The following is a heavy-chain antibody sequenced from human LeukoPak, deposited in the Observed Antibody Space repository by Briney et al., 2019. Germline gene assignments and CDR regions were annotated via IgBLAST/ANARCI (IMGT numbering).Heavy chain of an antibody. J-gene: IGHJ5*02. Sequence: GGSLRLSCAASGFTFSSYAMSWVRQAPGKGLEWVSAISGSGGSIYYADSVKGRFTISRDNSKNTLYLQMNSLRAEDTAVYYCAKGRYYYDSSGFNWFDPWGQGTLVTVSS. CDR3: AKGRYYYDSSGFNWFDP. D-gene: IGHD3-22*01. CDR2: ISGSGGSI. V-gene: IGHV3-23*01. CDR1: GFTFSSYA.